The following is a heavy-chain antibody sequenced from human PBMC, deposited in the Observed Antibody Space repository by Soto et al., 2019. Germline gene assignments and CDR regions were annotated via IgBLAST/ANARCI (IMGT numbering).Heavy chain of an antibody. V-gene: IGHV1-46*01. CDR3: ARAAMVLDYYYGMDV. CDR2: INPSGGST. Sequence: GASVKVSCKASGYTFISYYMHWVRQAPGQGLEWMGIINPSGGSTSYAQKFQGRVTMTRDTSTSTVYMELSSLRSEDTAVYYCARAAMVLDYYYGMDVWGQGTTVTVSS. J-gene: IGHJ6*02. D-gene: IGHD5-18*01. CDR1: GYTFISYY.